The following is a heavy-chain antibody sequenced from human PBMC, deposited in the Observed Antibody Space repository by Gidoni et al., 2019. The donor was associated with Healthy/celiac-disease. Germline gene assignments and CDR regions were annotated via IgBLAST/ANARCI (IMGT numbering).Heavy chain of an antibody. Sequence: QVQLVESGGGVVQPGRSLRLSCAASGFTFSSYAMHWVRQAPGKGLEWGAVISYDGSNKYYTDSVKGRFTISRDNSKNTLYRQMNSLRAEDTAVYYCARDLVTMVRGVISYYYGMDVWGQGTTVTVSS. V-gene: IGHV3-30*04. CDR2: ISYDGSNK. CDR3: ARDLVTMVRGVISYYYGMDV. J-gene: IGHJ6*02. D-gene: IGHD3-10*01. CDR1: GFTFSSYA.